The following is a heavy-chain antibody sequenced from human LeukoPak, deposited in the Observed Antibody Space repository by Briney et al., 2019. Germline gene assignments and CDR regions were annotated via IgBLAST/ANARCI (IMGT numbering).Heavy chain of an antibody. CDR1: GYTFTGYY. D-gene: IGHD3-22*01. CDR3: ARDEVHYYYSSGYHSWYFDY. CDR2: INPNSGGT. V-gene: IGHV1-2*02. J-gene: IGHJ4*02. Sequence: ASVKVSCKASGYTFTGYYMHWVRQAPGQGLEWMGWINPNSGGTNYAQKFQGRVTMTRDTSISTAYMELSRLRSDDTAVYYCARDEVHYYYSSGYHSWYFDYWGQGTLVTVSS.